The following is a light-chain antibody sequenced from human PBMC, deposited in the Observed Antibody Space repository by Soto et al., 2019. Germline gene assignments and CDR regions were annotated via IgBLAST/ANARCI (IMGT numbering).Light chain of an antibody. CDR3: QQYNAHPYT. J-gene: IGKJ2*01. Sequence: DFQMTQSPSTLSASVGDRVTITCRASQSIHSWLAWYQQKPGTTPKLLIYRASTLQSVVPSRFAGSGSGTEFTLTINNLQPDDYASYFCQQYNAHPYTFGQGTKLEIK. CDR2: RAS. CDR1: QSIHSW. V-gene: IGKV1-5*03.